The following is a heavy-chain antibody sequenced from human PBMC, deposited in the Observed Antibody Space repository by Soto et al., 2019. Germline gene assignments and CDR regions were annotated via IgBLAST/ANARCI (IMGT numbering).Heavy chain of an antibody. CDR2: IDYSGTT. CDR3: ARVLRGRYYYFDY. D-gene: IGHD3-10*01. CDR1: GVAFSNFY. Sequence: PSETLSLTCTVSGVAFSNFYWNWIRQPPGMGLEWIGYIDYSGTTNYNPSLKSRVTMSVDTSKNQFSLVLTSVTAADTAVYYCARVLRGRYYYFDYWGQGTRVTVSS. J-gene: IGHJ4*02. V-gene: IGHV4-59*01.